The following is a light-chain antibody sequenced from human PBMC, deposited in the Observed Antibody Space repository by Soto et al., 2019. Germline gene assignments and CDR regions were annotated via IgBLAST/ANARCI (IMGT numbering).Light chain of an antibody. CDR2: GAS. CDR3: QQYVTSPLT. Sequence: EIVLTQSPGTLSLSPGETATLSCRASQSVRSNYLAWYQHKIGQAPRLLIYGASSRATGIPDRFTGSGSGTDFTLTIRGLEPEDFAVYFCQQYVTSPLTFGGGTKVEIK. V-gene: IGKV3-20*01. CDR1: QSVRSNY. J-gene: IGKJ4*01.